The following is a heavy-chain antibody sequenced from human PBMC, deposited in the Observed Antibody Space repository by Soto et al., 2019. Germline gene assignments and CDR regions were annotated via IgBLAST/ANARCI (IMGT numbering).Heavy chain of an antibody. CDR1: GFTFSSYS. CDR2: ISSSSYI. D-gene: IGHD4-17*01. V-gene: IGHV3-21*01. Sequence: VSLRLSCAASGFTFSSYSMNWVRQAPGKGLEWVSSISSSSYIYYADSVKGRFTISRDNAKNSLYLQMNSLRAEDTAVYYCARDASRPVTTLDYWGQGTLVTVSS. CDR3: ARDASRPVTTLDY. J-gene: IGHJ4*02.